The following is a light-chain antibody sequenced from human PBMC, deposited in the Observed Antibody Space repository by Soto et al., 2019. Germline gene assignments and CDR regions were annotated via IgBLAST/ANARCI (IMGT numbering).Light chain of an antibody. V-gene: IGKV3-11*01. J-gene: IGKJ1*01. CDR2: DAS. CDR1: QSVSSY. CDR3: QQRSNWPPWT. Sequence: EIVLTQSPATLSLSPGERATLSCRASQSVSSYLAWYQQKPGQAPRLLIYDASNRATGIPARFSGSGSGTDFPLTISSLEPEDFPVYYCQQRSNWPPWTFGQGTKV.